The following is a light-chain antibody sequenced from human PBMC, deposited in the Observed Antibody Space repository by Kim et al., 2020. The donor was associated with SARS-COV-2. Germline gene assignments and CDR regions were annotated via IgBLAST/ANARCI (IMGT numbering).Light chain of an antibody. Sequence: DIQMTQSPSSLSASAGDRVTITCQASQDTRNYLHWFQQKPGKAPTLLIYDASNMETGVPSRFSGSGSGTDFTFTITSLQPEDVATYYCQYYDSRPVTFGGGTKVDIK. V-gene: IGKV1-33*01. J-gene: IGKJ4*02. CDR3: QYYDSRPVT. CDR2: DAS. CDR1: QDTRNY.